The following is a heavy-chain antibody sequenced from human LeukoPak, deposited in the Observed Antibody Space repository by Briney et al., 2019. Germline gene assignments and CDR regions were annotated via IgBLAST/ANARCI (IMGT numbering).Heavy chain of an antibody. J-gene: IGHJ4*02. V-gene: IGHV1-46*01. CDR3: ARDRVRGYSYGHFDY. CDR2: INPSGGST. CDR1: GYTFTSYY. D-gene: IGHD5-18*01. Sequence: EASVKVSCKASGYTFTSYYMHWVRQAPGQGLEWMGIINPSGGSTSYAQKFQGRVTMTRDTSTSTVYMELSSLRSEDTAVYYCARDRVRGYSYGHFDYWGQGTLVNVSS.